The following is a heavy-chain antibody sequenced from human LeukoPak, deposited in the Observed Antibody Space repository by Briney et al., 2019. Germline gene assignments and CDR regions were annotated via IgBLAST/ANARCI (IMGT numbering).Heavy chain of an antibody. J-gene: IGHJ4*02. Sequence: PSETLSLTCTVSGGSISSYYWSWIRQPAGKGLEWIGRIYTSGSTNYNPSLKSRVTMSVDTSKNQFSLKLSSVTAADTAVYYCARGAGVLEHPSPFDYWGQGTLVTVSS. D-gene: IGHD1/OR15-1a*01. V-gene: IGHV4-4*07. CDR2: IYTSGST. CDR1: GGSISSYY. CDR3: ARGAGVLEHPSPFDY.